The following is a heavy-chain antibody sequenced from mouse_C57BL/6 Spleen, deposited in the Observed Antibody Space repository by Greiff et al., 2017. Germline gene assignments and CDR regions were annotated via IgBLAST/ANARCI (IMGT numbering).Heavy chain of an antibody. D-gene: IGHD1-1*01. CDR3: ARPGYYGSSHYYAMDY. CDR2: ISSGSSTL. Sequence: EVQLVESGGGLVKPGGSLTLSCAASGFTFSDYGMHWVRQAPEKGLEWVAYISSGSSTLYYADTVKGRFTISRDNAKNTLFLQMTSLRSEDTAMYYCARPGYYGSSHYYAMDYWGQGTSVTVSS. CDR1: GFTFSDYG. V-gene: IGHV5-17*01. J-gene: IGHJ4*01.